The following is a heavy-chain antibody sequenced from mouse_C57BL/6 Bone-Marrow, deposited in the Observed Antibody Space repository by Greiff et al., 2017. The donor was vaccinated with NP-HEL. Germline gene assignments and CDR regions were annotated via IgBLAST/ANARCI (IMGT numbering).Heavy chain of an antibody. CDR1: GFNIKDYY. V-gene: IGHV14-1*01. Sequence: EVQLQQSGAELVRPGASVKLSCTASGFNIKDYYMHWVKQRPEQGLEWIGRIDPEDGDTEYAPKFQGKATMTADTSSNTAYLQFSSLTSADTAVYYSTPFSTTVVATRDYAMDYWGQGTSVTVSS. CDR2: IDPEDGDT. J-gene: IGHJ4*01. D-gene: IGHD1-1*01. CDR3: TPFSTTVVATRDYAMDY.